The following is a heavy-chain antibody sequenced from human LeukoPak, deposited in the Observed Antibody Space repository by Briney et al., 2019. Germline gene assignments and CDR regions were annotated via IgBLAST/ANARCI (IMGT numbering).Heavy chain of an antibody. V-gene: IGHV4-38-2*02. Sequence: PSETLSLTCAVSGYSISSGYYWGWIRQPPGQGLEWIGSIYHSGSTYYNPSLKSRVTISVDTSKNQFSLKLSSVTAADTAVYHCARDDVGYCSGGSCQGFDYWGQGTLVTVSS. CDR3: ARDDVGYCSGGSCQGFDY. CDR1: GYSISSGYY. J-gene: IGHJ4*02. D-gene: IGHD2-15*01. CDR2: IYHSGST.